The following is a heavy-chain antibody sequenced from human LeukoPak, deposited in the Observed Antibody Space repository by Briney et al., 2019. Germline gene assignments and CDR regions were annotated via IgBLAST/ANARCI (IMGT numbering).Heavy chain of an antibody. CDR3: AKDLEYGYGYGY. J-gene: IGHJ4*02. CDR1: VLTFSSYA. CDR2: ISGSGGST. D-gene: IGHD5-18*01. V-gene: IGHV3-23*01. Sequence: GGSLRLSCAASVLTFSSYAMSWVRQAPGKGLEWVSAISGSGGSTYYADSVKGRFTISRDNSKNTLYLQMNSLRAEDTAVYYCAKDLEYGYGYGYWGQGTLVTVSS.